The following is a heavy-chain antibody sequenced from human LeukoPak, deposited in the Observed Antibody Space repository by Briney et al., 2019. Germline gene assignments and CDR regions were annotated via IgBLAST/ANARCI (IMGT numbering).Heavy chain of an antibody. Sequence: PSETLSFTCTVSGGSISSGSYYWSWIRQPGGKGLEWIGRIYTSGSTNYNPSLKSRVTISVDTSKNQFSLKLSSVTAADTAVYYCASDLCANGVCYYFDYWGQGTLVTVSS. CDR3: ASDLCANGVCYYFDY. J-gene: IGHJ4*02. D-gene: IGHD2-8*01. CDR1: GGSISSGSYY. V-gene: IGHV4-61*02. CDR2: IYTSGST.